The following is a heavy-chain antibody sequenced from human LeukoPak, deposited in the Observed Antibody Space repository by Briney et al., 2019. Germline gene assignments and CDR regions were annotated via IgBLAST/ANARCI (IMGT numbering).Heavy chain of an antibody. J-gene: IGHJ6*02. CDR1: GFTFNTYT. Sequence: PGGSLRLSCAASGFTFNTYTMNWVCQAPGKGLEWVSYISGSSGIIDYADSVRGRFTISRDNAKNSLYLQMNSLRAEDTAVYYCARDVVVTGYNYYYGMDVWGQGTTVTVSS. V-gene: IGHV3-48*01. D-gene: IGHD2-21*02. CDR3: ARDVVVTGYNYYYGMDV. CDR2: ISGSSGII.